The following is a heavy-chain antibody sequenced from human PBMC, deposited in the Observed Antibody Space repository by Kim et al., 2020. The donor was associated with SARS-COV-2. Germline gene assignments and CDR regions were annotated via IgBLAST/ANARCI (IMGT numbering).Heavy chain of an antibody. CDR3: AKEGKFRSGLYYHYGMDV. J-gene: IGHJ6*02. CDR1: GFTFSSYA. V-gene: IGHV3-23*01. Sequence: GGSLRLSCAASGFTFSSYAMSWVRQAPGKGLEWVSAISGSGGSTYYADSVKGRFTISRDNSKNTLYLQMNSLRAEDTAVYYCAKEGKFRSGLYYHYGMDVWGQGTTVTAPS. CDR2: ISGSGGST. D-gene: IGHD3-3*01.